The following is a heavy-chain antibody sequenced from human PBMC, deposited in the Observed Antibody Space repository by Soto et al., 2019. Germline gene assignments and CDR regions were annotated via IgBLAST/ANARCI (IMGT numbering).Heavy chain of an antibody. CDR2: ISSSSDYT. D-gene: IGHD3-10*01. Sequence: QVQLVESGGGLVKPGGSLRLSCAASGFAFSDYYVSWVRQAPGKGLEYISYISSSSDYTNYADSVKGRFTISRDNAENSLYLQMNSLRDEDTAVYYCASYEVRGLKSVYWGQGTLVTVSS. CDR3: ASYEVRGLKSVY. J-gene: IGHJ4*02. CDR1: GFAFSDYY. V-gene: IGHV3-11*05.